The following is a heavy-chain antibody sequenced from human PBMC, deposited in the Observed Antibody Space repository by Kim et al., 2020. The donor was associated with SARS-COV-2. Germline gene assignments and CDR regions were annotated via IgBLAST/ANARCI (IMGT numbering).Heavy chain of an antibody. J-gene: IGHJ4*02. V-gene: IGHV3-30-3*01. CDR3: ASSDGYNSPPHFDS. D-gene: IGHD5-12*01. CDR1: GFTFSSYA. Sequence: GGSLRLSCAASGFTFSSYAMHWVRQAPGKGLEWVAVISYDGSNKYYADSVKGRFTISRDNSKNTLYLQMNSLRAEDTAVYYCASSDGYNSPPHFDSWGQG. CDR2: ISYDGSNK.